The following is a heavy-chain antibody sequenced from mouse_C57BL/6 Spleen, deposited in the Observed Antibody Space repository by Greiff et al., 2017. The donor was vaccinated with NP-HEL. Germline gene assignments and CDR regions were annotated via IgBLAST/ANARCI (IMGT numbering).Heavy chain of an antibody. CDR1: GFNIKNTY. CDR2: IDPANGNT. V-gene: IGHV14-3*01. J-gene: IGHJ4*01. Sequence: VQLQQSVAELVRPGASVKLSCTASGFNIKNTYMHWVKQRPEQGLEWIGRIDPANGNTKYAPKFQGKAPLIADPSSNTAYLQLSSLTSEDTAIYYCSRSPYDYDGYYYAMDYWGQGTSVTVSS. CDR3: SRSPYDYDGYYYAMDY. D-gene: IGHD2-4*01.